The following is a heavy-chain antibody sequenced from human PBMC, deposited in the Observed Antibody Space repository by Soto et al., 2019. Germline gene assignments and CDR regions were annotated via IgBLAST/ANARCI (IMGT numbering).Heavy chain of an antibody. Sequence: QVQLVESGGGVVQPGRSLRLSCAASGFTVSSYVMHWVRQAPGKGLEWVAVISYDGSNKYYADSVKGRFTISRDNSKNTLYLQMNSLRAEDTAVYYCARAPTTVSTAYYFDYWGQGTLVTVSA. CDR2: ISYDGSNK. CDR3: ARAPTTVSTAYYFDY. D-gene: IGHD4-17*01. CDR1: GFTVSSYV. V-gene: IGHV3-30-3*01. J-gene: IGHJ4*02.